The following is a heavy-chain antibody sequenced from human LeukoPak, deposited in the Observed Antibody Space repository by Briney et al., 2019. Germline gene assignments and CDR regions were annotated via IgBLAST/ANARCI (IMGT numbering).Heavy chain of an antibody. CDR3: AREILRFDI. V-gene: IGHV7-4-1*02. Sequence: ASVKVSCMASGYTFTSYYMQWVRQAPGQGLEWMGWINTDSGNPTYAQGFTGRFVFSLDSSVSTAYLQISNLMPEDTAKYYCAREILRFDIWGQGTMVTVSS. CDR1: GYTFTSYY. CDR2: INTDSGNP. J-gene: IGHJ3*02.